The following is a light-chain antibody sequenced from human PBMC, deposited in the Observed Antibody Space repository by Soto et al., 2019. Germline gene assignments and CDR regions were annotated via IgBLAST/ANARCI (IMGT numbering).Light chain of an antibody. J-gene: IGKJ4*01. V-gene: IGKV3-15*01. CDR1: QSVSSN. CDR3: QQYHNGTLT. Sequence: EIVMTQSPATLSVSPGERATLSCRASQSVSSNLAWYQQKPGQAPRLLIYGASTRATGIPARFSGSGSGTEFTLTISSLQSEDFAIYYCQQYHNGTLTFGGGTKVEIK. CDR2: GAS.